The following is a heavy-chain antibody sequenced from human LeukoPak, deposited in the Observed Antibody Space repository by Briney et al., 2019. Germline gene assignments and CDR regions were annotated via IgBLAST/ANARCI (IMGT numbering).Heavy chain of an antibody. J-gene: IGHJ4*02. D-gene: IGHD6-13*01. V-gene: IGHV4-38-2*02. CDR1: GYSISSGYY. CDR3: AKASRIAAASSLDY. CDR2: IYHSGST. Sequence: SETLSLTCTVSGYSISSGYYWGWIRQPPGKGLEWIGSIYHSGSTYYNPSLKSRVTISVDTSKNQFSLKLSSVTAADTAVYYCAKASRIAAASSLDYWGQGTLVTVAS.